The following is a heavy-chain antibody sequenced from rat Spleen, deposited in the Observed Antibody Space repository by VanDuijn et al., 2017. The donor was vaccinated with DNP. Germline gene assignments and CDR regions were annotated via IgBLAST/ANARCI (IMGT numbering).Heavy chain of an antibody. D-gene: IGHD4-3*01. V-gene: IGHV5-22*01. J-gene: IGHJ2*01. CDR2: IGSPAYAP. CDR3: VRWNSGHFDY. CDR1: GFTFSAYY. Sequence: EVQLVESGGGLVQPGNSLKLSCAASGFTFSAYYMAWVRQAPAKGLEWVAYIGSPAYAPYYADSVKGRFTISRDNAKSTLYLQMNSLRSEDMATYYCVRWNSGHFDYWGQGVMVTVSS.